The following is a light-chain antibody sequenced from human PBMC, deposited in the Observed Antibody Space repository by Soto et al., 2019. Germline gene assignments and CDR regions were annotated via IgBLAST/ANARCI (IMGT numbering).Light chain of an antibody. CDR1: QCVSHY. CDR3: LHDITSPWT. Sequence: ATQSLSPGERATLXXRASQCVSHYLAWCQQNPAQPPTLXXYDASTSSTGSPPRTINGDSTTNDSLTTVSRVHPDDSANYYRLHDITSPWTFGQGTKVDIK. CDR2: DAS. J-gene: IGKJ1*01. V-gene: IGKV3-11*01.